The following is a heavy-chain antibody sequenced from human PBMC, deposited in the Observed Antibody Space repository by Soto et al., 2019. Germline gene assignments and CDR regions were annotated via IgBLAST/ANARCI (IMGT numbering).Heavy chain of an antibody. D-gene: IGHD6-19*01. V-gene: IGHV1-24*01. Sequence: GASVKVSCKVSGYTLTELSMHWVRQAPGKGLEWMGGFDPEDGETIYAQKFQGRVTMTEDTSTDTAYMELGSLRSEDTAVYYCANSPSSGIAVAGKGDWFDPWGQGALVTVSS. CDR3: ANSPSSGIAVAGKGDWFDP. J-gene: IGHJ5*02. CDR1: GYTLTELS. CDR2: FDPEDGET.